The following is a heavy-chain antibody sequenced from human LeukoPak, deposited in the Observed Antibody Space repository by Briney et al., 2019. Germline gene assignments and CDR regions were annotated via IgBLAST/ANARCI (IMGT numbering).Heavy chain of an antibody. CDR3: ARHSPASYYYTDV. CDR1: GGSISSSSYY. J-gene: IGHJ6*03. CDR2: IYYSGST. V-gene: IGHV4-39*01. Sequence: SETLSLTCTVSGGSISSSSYYWGWIRQPPGEGLEWIGSIYYSGSTYYNPSLKSRVTISVDTSKNQFSLKVSSVTATDTAVYYCARHSPASYYYTDVWGKGTTVTISS.